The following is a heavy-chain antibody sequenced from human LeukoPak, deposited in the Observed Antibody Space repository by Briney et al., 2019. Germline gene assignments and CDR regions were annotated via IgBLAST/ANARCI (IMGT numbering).Heavy chain of an antibody. CDR3: ARQVVAVAGTGYLDY. D-gene: IGHD6-19*01. Sequence: SETLSLTCTVSGGSIRSSSYYWGWIRQPPGKGLEWIGSIYYSGSTYYNASPKSRGTISVDTSKNQFSLKLNSVTAADTAVYFCARQVVAVAGTGYLDYWGQGTLVTVSS. J-gene: IGHJ4*02. V-gene: IGHV4-39*01. CDR1: GGSIRSSSYY. CDR2: IYYSGST.